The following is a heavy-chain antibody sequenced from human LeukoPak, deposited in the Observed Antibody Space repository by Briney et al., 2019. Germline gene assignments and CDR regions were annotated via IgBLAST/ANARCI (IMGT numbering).Heavy chain of an antibody. Sequence: GGSLRLSCAASGFTFDDYGMSWVRQAPGKGLEWVSGINWNGGSTGYADSVKGRFTISRDNAKNSLYLQMNSLRAEDTALYYCARVRGSLRDDAFDIWSHGTMVTVSS. CDR2: INWNGGST. CDR1: GFTFDDYG. CDR3: ARVRGSLRDDAFDI. J-gene: IGHJ3*02. D-gene: IGHD2-15*01. V-gene: IGHV3-20*04.